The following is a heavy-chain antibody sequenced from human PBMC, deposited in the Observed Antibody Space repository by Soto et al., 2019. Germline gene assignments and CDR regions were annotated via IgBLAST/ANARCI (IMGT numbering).Heavy chain of an antibody. CDR3: TTDPSSIAAPSPFDY. CDR1: GFTFSNAW. V-gene: IGHV3-15*01. D-gene: IGHD6-6*01. J-gene: IGHJ4*02. Sequence: GGSLRLSCAASGFTFSNAWMSWFRQAPGKGLEWVGRIKSKTDGGTTDYAAPVKGRFTISRDDSKNTLYLQMNSLKTEDTAVYYCTTDPSSIAAPSPFDYWGQGTLVTVSS. CDR2: IKSKTDGGTT.